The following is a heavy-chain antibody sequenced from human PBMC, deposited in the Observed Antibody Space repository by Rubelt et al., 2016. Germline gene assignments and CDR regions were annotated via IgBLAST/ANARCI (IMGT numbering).Heavy chain of an antibody. CDR3: AHRRDYYDSSGDFDY. J-gene: IGHJ4*02. V-gene: IGHV2-70*15. CDR2: IDWDDDK. D-gene: IGHD3-22*01. CDR1: GFSLSTSGMC. Sequence: QVTLRESGPALVKPTQTLTLTCTFSGFSLSTSGMCVSWIRQPPGKALEWLARIDWDDDKYYSTSLKTRLTISKDTSKNQVVLTMTNMDPVDTATYYCAHRRDYYDSSGDFDYWGQGTLVTVSS.